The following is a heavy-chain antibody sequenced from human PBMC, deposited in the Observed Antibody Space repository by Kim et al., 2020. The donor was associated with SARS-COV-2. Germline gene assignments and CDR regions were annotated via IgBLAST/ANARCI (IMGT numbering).Heavy chain of an antibody. Sequence: DSVRGRFSISRDNARTSLSLRMNSLRVDDTAVYYCAKDVHSSSSWYFDLWGRGTLVTVSS. D-gene: IGHD6-6*01. CDR3: AKDVHSSSSWYFDL. J-gene: IGHJ2*01. V-gene: IGHV3-9*01.